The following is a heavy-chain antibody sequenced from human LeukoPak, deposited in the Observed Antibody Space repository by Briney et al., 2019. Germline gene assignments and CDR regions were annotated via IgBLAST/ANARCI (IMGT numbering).Heavy chain of an antibody. CDR3: TRDTGCSGGTCYSFYDS. CDR1: GFTFSTYW. D-gene: IGHD2-15*01. V-gene: IGHV3-7*01. Sequence: PGGSLRLSCAASGFTFSTYWMTWVRQAPGKGLEWVANIKEDGSEKYYVDSVKGRFTISRDNAKNSLYLQMNTLGAEDTAVYYCTRDTGCSGGTCYSFYDSWGQGTLVTVSS. J-gene: IGHJ4*02. CDR2: IKEDGSEK.